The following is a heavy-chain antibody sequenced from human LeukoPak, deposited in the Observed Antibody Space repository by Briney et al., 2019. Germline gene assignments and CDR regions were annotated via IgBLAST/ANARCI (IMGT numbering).Heavy chain of an antibody. V-gene: IGHV3-21*01. Sequence: PGGSLRLSCAASGFTFSSYSMNWVRQAPGKGLEWVLSISSSSSYIYYADSVKGRFTISRDNAKNSLYLQMNSLRAEDTAVYYCARDFLDIVVVVATFDYWGQGTLVTVSS. CDR1: GFTFSSYS. CDR3: ARDFLDIVVVVATFDY. D-gene: IGHD2-15*01. CDR2: ISSSSSYI. J-gene: IGHJ4*02.